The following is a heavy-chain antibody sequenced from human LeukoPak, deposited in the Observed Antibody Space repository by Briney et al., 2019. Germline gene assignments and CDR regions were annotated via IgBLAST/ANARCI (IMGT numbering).Heavy chain of an antibody. V-gene: IGHV4-59*08. J-gene: IGHJ4*02. CDR1: GGSISSYY. CDR3: ARGPDYSDGSGFDY. D-gene: IGHD3-22*01. Sequence: SETLSLTCTVSGGSISSYYWSWIRQPPGKGLEWIGYIYYSGSTNYNPSLKSRVTISVDTSKNQFSLKLSSVTAADTAVYYCARGPDYSDGSGFDYWGQGTLVTVSS. CDR2: IYYSGST.